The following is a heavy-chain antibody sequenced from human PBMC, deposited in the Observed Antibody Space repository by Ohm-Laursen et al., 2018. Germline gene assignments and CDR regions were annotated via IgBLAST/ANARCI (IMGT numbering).Heavy chain of an antibody. CDR1: GFTFSSYA. CDR3: AKDPGIPAAGEYYFDY. CDR2: ISGSGGST. D-gene: IGHD6-13*01. V-gene: IGHV3-23*01. Sequence: SLRLSCTASGFTFSSYAMSWVRQAPGKGLEWVSAISGSGGSTYYADSVKGRFTISRDNSKNTLYLQMNSLRAEDTAIYYCAKDPGIPAAGEYYFDYWGQGTLVTVSS. J-gene: IGHJ4*02.